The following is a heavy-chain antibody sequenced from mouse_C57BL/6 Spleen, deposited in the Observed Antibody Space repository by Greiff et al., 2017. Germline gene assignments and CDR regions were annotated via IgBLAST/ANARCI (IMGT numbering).Heavy chain of an antibody. Sequence: EVKLVESGAELVKPGASVKLSCTASGFNIKDYYMHWVKQRTEQGLEWIGRIDPEYGETKYAPKFQGKATRTADTSSNTAYLRLSSLTSEDTAVYYCASRGAFDYWGQGTTLTVSS. V-gene: IGHV14-2*01. CDR1: GFNIKDYY. CDR3: ASRGAFDY. CDR2: IDPEYGET. J-gene: IGHJ2*01. D-gene: IGHD3-1*01.